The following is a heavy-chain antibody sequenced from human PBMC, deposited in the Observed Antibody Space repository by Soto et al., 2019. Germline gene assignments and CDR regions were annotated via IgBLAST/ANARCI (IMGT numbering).Heavy chain of an antibody. J-gene: IGHJ6*03. CDR1: GFTFGDYA. D-gene: IGHD3-3*01. CDR3: TRVRKLTIFGVYYMDV. Sequence: EVQLVESGGGLVQPGRSLRLSCTASGFTFGDYAMSWFRQAPGKGLEWVSYISSKAYGGTTEYAASVKGRFTISRDDSKSIAYLQMNSLKTEDTAVYYCTRVRKLTIFGVYYMDVWGKGTTVTVSS. V-gene: IGHV3-49*03. CDR2: ISSKAYGGTT.